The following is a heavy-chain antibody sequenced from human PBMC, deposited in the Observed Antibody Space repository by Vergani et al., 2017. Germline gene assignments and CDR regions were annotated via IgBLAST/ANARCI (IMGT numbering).Heavy chain of an antibody. CDR3: ATGFSDFDY. J-gene: IGHJ4*02. V-gene: IGHV4-39*01. CDR2: IYHQSGTT. D-gene: IGHD3-3*01. CDR1: GGPISSSSYY. Sequence: QVQLQESGPGLLKPSETLSLTCPVPGGPISSSSYYWGWIRQPPGKGLEWIGSIYHQSGTTHYHPSLTGRVIIGVDTTKNQFSLTLNSMATTDTAVYYCATGFSDFDYWGQGILVTVSS.